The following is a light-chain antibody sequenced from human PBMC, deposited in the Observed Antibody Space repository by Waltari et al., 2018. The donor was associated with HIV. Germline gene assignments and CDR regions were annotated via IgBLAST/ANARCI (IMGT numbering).Light chain of an antibody. J-gene: IGLJ2*01. CDR3: GSYTTTSTLGV. CDR1: SSDVGAYVY. CDR2: DVT. Sequence: QSALTQPASVSGSPGQSITISCIGSSSDVGAYVYVSWYQHHTGKAPKLFVYDVTHRPSVISALFSGSKACNTASLTISGLQADDEANYYCGSYTTTSTLGVFGGGTKLTVL. V-gene: IGLV2-14*03.